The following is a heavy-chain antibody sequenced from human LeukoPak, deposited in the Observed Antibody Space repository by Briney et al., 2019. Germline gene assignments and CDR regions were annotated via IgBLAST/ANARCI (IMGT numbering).Heavy chain of an antibody. CDR1: GFTFSSYE. V-gene: IGHV3-48*03. Sequence: GGSLRLSCAASGFTFSSYEMNWVRQAPGKGLEWVSYISSSGSTIYYADSVKGRFTISRDNAKNSLYLQMNSLRAEDTAVYYCARGVRDSSSWYGGFDYWGQGTLVTVSS. CDR3: ARGVRDSSSWYGGFDY. D-gene: IGHD6-13*01. CDR2: ISSSGSTI. J-gene: IGHJ4*02.